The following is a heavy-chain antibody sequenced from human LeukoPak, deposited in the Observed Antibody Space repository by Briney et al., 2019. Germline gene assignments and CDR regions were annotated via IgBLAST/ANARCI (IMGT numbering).Heavy chain of an antibody. CDR1: GFTFSSYA. J-gene: IGHJ6*04. V-gene: IGHV3-30*04. CDR2: ISYDGSNK. Sequence: GGSLRLSCAASGFTFSSYAMHWVRQAPGKGLEWVAVISYDGSNKYYADSVKGRFTISRDNSKNTLYLQMNSLRAEDTAVHYCARDLKDIVVVVAATWDVWGKGTTVTVSS. CDR3: ARDLKDIVVVVAATWDV. D-gene: IGHD2-15*01.